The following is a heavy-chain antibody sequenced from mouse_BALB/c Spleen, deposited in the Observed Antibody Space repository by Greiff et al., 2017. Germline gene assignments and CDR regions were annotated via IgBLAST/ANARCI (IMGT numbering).Heavy chain of an antibody. J-gene: IGHJ2*01. Sequence: VQLQQPGAELVKPAASVKLSCKASGYTFTSYWMHWVKQRPGQGLEWIGEINPSNGRTNYNEKFTRKARLTVDKSSSTAYMQLSSLTSEDSAVYYCARLAIYFDYWGQGTTLTVSS. CDR3: ARLAIYFDY. V-gene: IGHV1S81*02. CDR1: GYTFTSYW. CDR2: INPSNGRT.